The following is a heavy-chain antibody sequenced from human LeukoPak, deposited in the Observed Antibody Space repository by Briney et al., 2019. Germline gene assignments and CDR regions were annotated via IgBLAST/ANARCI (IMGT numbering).Heavy chain of an antibody. V-gene: IGHV4-59*12. CDR2: IYYSGST. D-gene: IGHD3-16*02. CDR3: ARFAYDYVWGSYRSNLYYFDY. Sequence: SETLSLTCTVSGGSISSYYWSWIRQPPGKGLEWIGYIYYSGSTNYNPSLKSRVTMSVDTSKNQFSLKLSSVTAADTAVYYCARFAYDYVWGSYRSNLYYFDYWGQGTLVTVSS. CDR1: GGSISSYY. J-gene: IGHJ4*02.